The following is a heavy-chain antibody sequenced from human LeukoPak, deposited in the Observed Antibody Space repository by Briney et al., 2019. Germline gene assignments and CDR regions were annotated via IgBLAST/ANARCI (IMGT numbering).Heavy chain of an antibody. J-gene: IGHJ6*02. CDR3: AREGKFTVIDGLDV. Sequence: PSQTLSLTCTVSGGSISSGDYYWSWIRQPPGKGLEWIGYIYYSGSTYYNPSLKSRVTISLDTSKNQFSLKLSSVTAADTAVYYCAREGKFTVIDGLDVWGQGTTVTVSS. CDR2: IYYSGST. V-gene: IGHV4-30-4*01. CDR1: GGSISSGDYY. D-gene: IGHD2-21*01.